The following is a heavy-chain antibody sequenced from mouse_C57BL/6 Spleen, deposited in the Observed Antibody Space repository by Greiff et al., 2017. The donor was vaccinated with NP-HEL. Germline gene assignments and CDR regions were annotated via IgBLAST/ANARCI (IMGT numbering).Heavy chain of an antibody. CDR1: GYTFTSYW. V-gene: IGHV1-50*01. D-gene: IGHD1-1*01. CDR2: IDPSDSYT. Sequence: QVQLKQPGAELVKPGASVKLSCKASGYTFTSYWMQWVKQRPGQGLEWIGEIDPSDSYTNYNQKFKGKATLTVDTSSSTAYMQLSSLTSEDSAVYYCARRYQYYFDYWGQGTTLTVSS. J-gene: IGHJ2*01. CDR3: ARRYQYYFDY.